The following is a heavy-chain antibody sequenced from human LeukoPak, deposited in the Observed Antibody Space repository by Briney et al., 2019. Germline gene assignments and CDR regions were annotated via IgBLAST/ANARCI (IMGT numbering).Heavy chain of an antibody. CDR3: ARFTYYYGSGSYGAFDI. J-gene: IGHJ3*02. CDR1: GGSIRSYY. CDR2: IYYSGST. D-gene: IGHD3-10*01. Sequence: SQTLSLTCTVSGGSIRSYYWSWIRQPPGKGLDWIGYIYYSGSTNYNPSLKSRVSISIDTSKNQFSLKLSSVTAADTAVYYCARFTYYYGSGSYGAFDIWGQGTMVTVSS. V-gene: IGHV4-59*01.